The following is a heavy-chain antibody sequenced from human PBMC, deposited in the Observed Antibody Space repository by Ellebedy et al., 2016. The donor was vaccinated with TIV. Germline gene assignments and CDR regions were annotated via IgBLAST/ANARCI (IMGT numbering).Heavy chain of an antibody. CDR1: GFTFSDHY. D-gene: IGHD1-1*01. Sequence: PGGSLRLSCAVSGFTFSDHYMDWVRLAPGKGPEWVGRSRNKAKSYTTDYAASVKGRFTISRDVSKNSLYLQMNSLKTEDTAIYYCARDTTSNYWGQGALVTVSS. CDR2: SRNKAKSYTT. CDR3: ARDTTSNY. J-gene: IGHJ4*02. V-gene: IGHV3-72*01.